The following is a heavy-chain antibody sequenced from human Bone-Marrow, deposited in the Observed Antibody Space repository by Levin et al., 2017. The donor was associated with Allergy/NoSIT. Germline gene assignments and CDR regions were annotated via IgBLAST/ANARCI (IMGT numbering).Heavy chain of an antibody. CDR2: INAGNGNT. Sequence: GASVKVSCKASGYTFTSYAMHWVRQAPGQRLEWMGWINAGNGNTKYSQKFQGRVTITRDTSASTAYMELSSLRSKDTAVYYCARTMTPGYSSGWYTSNPSYYYYGMDVWGQGTTVTVSS. V-gene: IGHV1-3*01. D-gene: IGHD6-19*01. CDR3: ARTMTPGYSSGWYTSNPSYYYYGMDV. J-gene: IGHJ6*02. CDR1: GYTFTSYA.